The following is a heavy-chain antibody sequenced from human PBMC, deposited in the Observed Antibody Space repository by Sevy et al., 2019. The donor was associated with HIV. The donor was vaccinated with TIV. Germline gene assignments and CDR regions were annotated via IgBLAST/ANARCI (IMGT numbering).Heavy chain of an antibody. CDR1: GYTFTSYD. V-gene: IGHV1-8*01. D-gene: IGHD6-19*01. Sequence: ASVKVSCKASGYTFTSYDINWVRQATGQGLEWMGWMNRNSGNTGYAQKFQGRVTMTRNTSISTAYMELSSLRSEETAVYYCARGRSGWYVGRGSVDYWGQGTLVTVSS. CDR2: MNRNSGNT. CDR3: ARGRSGWYVGRGSVDY. J-gene: IGHJ4*02.